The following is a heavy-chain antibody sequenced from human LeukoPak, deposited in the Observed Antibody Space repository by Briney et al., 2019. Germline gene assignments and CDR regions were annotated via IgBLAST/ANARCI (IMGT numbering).Heavy chain of an antibody. D-gene: IGHD5-18*01. CDR1: GFTFSSYG. CDR2: IRYDGSNK. V-gene: IGHV3-30*02. J-gene: IGHJ5*02. CDR3: ARQDTNWFDP. Sequence: PGGSLRLSCAASGFTFSSYGMHWVRQAPGKGLEWVAFIRYDGSNKYYADSVKGRFTISRDNAKNSLYLQMNSLRAEDTAVYYCARQDTNWFDPWGQGTLVTVSS.